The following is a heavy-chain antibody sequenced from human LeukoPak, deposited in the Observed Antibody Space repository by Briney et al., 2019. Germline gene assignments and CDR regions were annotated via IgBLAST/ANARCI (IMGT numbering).Heavy chain of an antibody. J-gene: IGHJ5*02. CDR3: AKAHDFWSGYYGSGWFDP. V-gene: IGHV3-23*01. CDR1: GFTFSSYA. CDR2: ISGSGGST. Sequence: GGSLRLSCAASGFTFSSYAMSWVRQAPGKGLEWVSAISGSGGSTYYADSVKGRFTISKDNSKNTLYLQMDSLRAEDTAIYYCAKAHDFWSGYYGSGWFDPWGQGTLVTVSS. D-gene: IGHD3-3*01.